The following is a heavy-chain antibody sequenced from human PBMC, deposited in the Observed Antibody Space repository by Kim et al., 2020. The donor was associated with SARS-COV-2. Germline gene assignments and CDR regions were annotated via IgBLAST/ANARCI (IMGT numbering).Heavy chain of an antibody. J-gene: IGHJ4*02. CDR1: GGSISSSSYY. V-gene: IGHV4-39*01. D-gene: IGHD3-22*01. Sequence: SETLSLTCTVSGGSISSSSYYWGWIRQPPGKGLEWIGSIYYSGSTYYNPSLKSRVTISVDTSKNQFSLKLSSVTAADTAVYYCARQRITMIVVVTNFDYWGQGTLAT. CDR2: IYYSGST. CDR3: ARQRITMIVVVTNFDY.